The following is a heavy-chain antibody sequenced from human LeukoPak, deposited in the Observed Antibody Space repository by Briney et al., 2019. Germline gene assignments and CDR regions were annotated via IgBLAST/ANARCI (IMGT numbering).Heavy chain of an antibody. CDR1: GFTFSSYS. CDR3: ARGEDSSGYSP. Sequence: GGSLRLSCAASGFTFSSYSMNWVRQAPGKGLEWVSSISSSSSYIYYADSVKGRFTISRDNAKNSLYLRMNSLRAEDTAVYYCARGEDSSGYSPWGQGTLVTVSS. CDR2: ISSSSSYI. J-gene: IGHJ5*02. D-gene: IGHD3-22*01. V-gene: IGHV3-21*01.